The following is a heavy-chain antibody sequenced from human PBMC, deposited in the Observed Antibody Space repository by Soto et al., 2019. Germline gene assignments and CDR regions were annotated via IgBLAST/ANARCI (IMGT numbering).Heavy chain of an antibody. D-gene: IGHD5-12*01. Sequence: ASVKVSCKASGGTFSSYAISWVRQAPGQGLEWMGGIIPIFGTANYAQKFQGRVTITADESTSTAYMELSSLRSEDTAVYYCARVDYSGSDDYYYYGMDVWGQGTTVTVSS. CDR1: GGTFSSYA. CDR3: ARVDYSGSDDYYYYGMDV. CDR2: IIPIFGTA. J-gene: IGHJ6*02. V-gene: IGHV1-69*13.